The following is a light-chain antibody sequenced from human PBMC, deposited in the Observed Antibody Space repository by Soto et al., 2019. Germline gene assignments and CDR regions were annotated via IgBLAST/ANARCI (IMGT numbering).Light chain of an antibody. CDR3: QQLGASPCT. J-gene: IGKJ2*02. V-gene: IGKV3-20*01. CDR2: GAS. Sequence: EIVLTQSPATLSLSPGERATLSCRASRTVSSTYVAWYQHKPGQAPRLLIFGASNRATGIPDRFSGSGSGTDFTLTISRLEPEDFAVYYCQQLGASPCTFGPGTKLEIE. CDR1: RTVSSTY.